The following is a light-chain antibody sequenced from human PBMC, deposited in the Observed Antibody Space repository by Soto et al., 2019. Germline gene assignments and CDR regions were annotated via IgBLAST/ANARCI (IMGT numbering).Light chain of an antibody. CDR1: QGIRNL. Sequence: DIQMTQSPSSLSASVGDRVTITCRASQGIRNLLNWYRQRPVEAPKLLISAASRLQSGVPSRFSGSGSGTEFTLTVGGLQVEDFGTYYCQQTYAIPLTFGPGTKVDIK. CDR2: AAS. CDR3: QQTYAIPLT. J-gene: IGKJ3*01. V-gene: IGKV1-39*01.